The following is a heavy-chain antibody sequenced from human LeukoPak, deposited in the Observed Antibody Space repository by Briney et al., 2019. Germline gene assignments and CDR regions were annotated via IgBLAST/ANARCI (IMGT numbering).Heavy chain of an antibody. Sequence: PSETLSLTCTVSGGSISSSSYYWGWIRQPPGKGLEWIGSIYHSGSTYYNPSLKSRVTISVDTSKNQFSLKLSSVTAADTAVYYCASPSAARPEYYFDYWGQGTLVTVSS. D-gene: IGHD6-6*01. CDR3: ASPSAARPEYYFDY. V-gene: IGHV4-39*07. CDR1: GGSISSSSYY. J-gene: IGHJ4*02. CDR2: IYHSGST.